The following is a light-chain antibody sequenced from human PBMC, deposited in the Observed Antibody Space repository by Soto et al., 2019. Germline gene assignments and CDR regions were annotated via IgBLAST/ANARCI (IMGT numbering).Light chain of an antibody. CDR1: QSVSSTY. CDR2: GAS. V-gene: IGKV3-20*01. J-gene: IGKJ2*01. Sequence: EIVLTQSPGTLSLSPGERATLSCRASQSVSSTYLAWYQQNPGQAPRLLIYGASSRATGIPDRFSGSGSGTDLALTVSRREHDDFAVYFCQQYTSSAYTFGQGTKLEIK. CDR3: QQYTSSAYT.